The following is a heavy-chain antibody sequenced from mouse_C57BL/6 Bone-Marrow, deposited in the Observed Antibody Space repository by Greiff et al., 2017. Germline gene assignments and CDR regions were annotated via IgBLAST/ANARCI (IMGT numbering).Heavy chain of an antibody. D-gene: IGHD2-2*01. CDR2: INPNNGGT. CDR3: ARVGPIYCGYEDAMDY. J-gene: IGHJ4*01. CDR1: GYTFTDYN. Sequence: EVQLQQSGPELVKPGASVKIPCKASGYTFTDYNMDWVKQSHGKSLEWIGDINPNNGGTIYNQKFKGKATLTVDKSSSTAYMELRSLTSEDTAVYYCARVGPIYCGYEDAMDYWGQGTSVTVSS. V-gene: IGHV1-18*01.